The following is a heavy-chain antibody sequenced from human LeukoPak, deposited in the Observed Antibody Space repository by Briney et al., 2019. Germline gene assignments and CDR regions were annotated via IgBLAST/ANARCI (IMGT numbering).Heavy chain of an antibody. Sequence: PGGSLRLSCAASGFTFSSYAMHWVRQAPGKGLEWVTVISYDGSNKYYADSVKGRFTISRDNSKNTLYLQMNSLRAEDTAVYYCARDHYDSSGHGFDYWGQGTLVTVSS. D-gene: IGHD3-22*01. J-gene: IGHJ4*02. CDR2: ISYDGSNK. CDR3: ARDHYDSSGHGFDY. V-gene: IGHV3-30-3*01. CDR1: GFTFSSYA.